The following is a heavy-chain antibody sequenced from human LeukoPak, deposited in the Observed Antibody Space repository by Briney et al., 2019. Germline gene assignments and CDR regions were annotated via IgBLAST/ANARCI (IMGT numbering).Heavy chain of an antibody. CDR2: MNPNSGNT. V-gene: IGHV1-8*03. CDR3: ARGGAAAGMSDY. CDR1: GYTFTGYY. Sequence: ASVKVSCKASGYTFTGYYMHWVRQAPGQGLEWMGWMNPNSGNTGYAQKFQGRVTITRNTSISTAYMELSSLRSEDTAVYYCARGGAAAGMSDYWGQGTLVTVSS. D-gene: IGHD6-13*01. J-gene: IGHJ4*02.